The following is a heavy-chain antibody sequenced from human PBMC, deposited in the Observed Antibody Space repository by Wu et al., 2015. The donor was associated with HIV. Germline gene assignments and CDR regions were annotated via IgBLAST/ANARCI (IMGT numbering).Heavy chain of an antibody. D-gene: IGHD3-22*01. CDR2: MNPNSGDT. V-gene: IGHV1-8*01. CDR3: AREFHYDTSGYYYRIHNWFDP. CDR1: GYTFTDHD. J-gene: IGHJ5*02. Sequence: QVQLVQSGAEVKKPGASVKVSCKASGYTFTDHDINWVRQATGQGLEWMGWMNPNSGDTDYAQKFQGRVTMTRDTAISTAYMELSSLRSEDTAVYYCAREFHYDTSGYYYRIHNWFDPWGQGTLVTVSS.